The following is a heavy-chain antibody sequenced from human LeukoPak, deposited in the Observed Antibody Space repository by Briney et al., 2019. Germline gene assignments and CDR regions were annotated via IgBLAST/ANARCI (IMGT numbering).Heavy chain of an antibody. Sequence: PSETLSLTCTVSGGSISSYYWSWIRQPPGKGLEWIGYIYYSGSTNYNPSLKSRVTISVDTSKNQFSLKLSSVTAADTAVYYCARASYVPDDDAFDIWGQGTMVTVSS. V-gene: IGHV4-59*01. J-gene: IGHJ3*02. CDR1: GGSISSYY. CDR2: IYYSGST. D-gene: IGHD2-2*01. CDR3: ARASYVPDDDAFDI.